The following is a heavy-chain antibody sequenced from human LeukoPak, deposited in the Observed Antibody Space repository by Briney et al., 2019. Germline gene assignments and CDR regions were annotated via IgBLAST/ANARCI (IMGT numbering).Heavy chain of an antibody. D-gene: IGHD3-10*01. CDR3: AGDLHSVYYYFDY. J-gene: IGHJ4*02. CDR2: ISSRGNTM. CDR1: GFTFSDYS. V-gene: IGHV3-11*01. Sequence: GGSLRLSCAASGFTFSDYSMTWIRQAPGKGLEWVSNISSRGNTMYYADSVKDRFAISRDNAKNSLYLQMNSLRAEDTAVYYCAGDLHSVYYYFDYWGQGTLVTVSS.